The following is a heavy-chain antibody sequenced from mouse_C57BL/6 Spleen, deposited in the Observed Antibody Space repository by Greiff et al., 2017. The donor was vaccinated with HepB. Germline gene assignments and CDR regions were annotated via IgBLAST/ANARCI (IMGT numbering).Heavy chain of an antibody. CDR2: IWSGGST. J-gene: IGHJ1*03. D-gene: IGHD1-2*01. CDR3: AKSSYYGLSGYFDV. Sequence: VQLQQSGPGLVQPSQSLSITCTVSGFSFTSYGVHWVRQPPGKGLEWLGVIWSGGSTDYNAAFISRLSISKDNSKSQVFFKMNSLQADDTAIYYCAKSSYYGLSGYFDVWGTGTTVTVSS. CDR1: GFSFTSYG. V-gene: IGHV2-4*01.